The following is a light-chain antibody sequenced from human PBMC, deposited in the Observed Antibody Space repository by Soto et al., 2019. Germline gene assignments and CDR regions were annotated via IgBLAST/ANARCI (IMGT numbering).Light chain of an antibody. V-gene: IGKV3-20*01. Sequence: EIELTQSPGTLSLSPGETATLSCRASQSVSHLAWYQQKPGQAPRLLVCAASSRATGIPDRFSGSGSGTDFTLPISRLEPEDFAVYYCQQYGGSPLYTVGQGTRLEIK. CDR1: QSVSH. CDR2: AAS. CDR3: QQYGGSPLYT. J-gene: IGKJ2*01.